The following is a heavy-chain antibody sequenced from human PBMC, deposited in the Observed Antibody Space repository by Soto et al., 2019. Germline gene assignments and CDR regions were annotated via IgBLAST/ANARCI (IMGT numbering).Heavy chain of an antibody. Sequence: QVQLQESGPGLVKPSQTLSLTCTVSGDSISRNGFFWTWIRQHPGKGLEGIGYIYNSGSSYYNPSLKSRVIISVDTSKNHFSLNLTAVTAADTAVYYCARGTMLRGPGYYYAMDVWGQGTTVTVSS. CDR1: GDSISRNGFF. CDR3: ARGTMLRGPGYYYAMDV. CDR2: IYNSGSS. D-gene: IGHD3-10*01. V-gene: IGHV4-31*03. J-gene: IGHJ6*02.